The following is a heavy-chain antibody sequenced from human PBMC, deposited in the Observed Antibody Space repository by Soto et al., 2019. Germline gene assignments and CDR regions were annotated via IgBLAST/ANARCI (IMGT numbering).Heavy chain of an antibody. CDR3: ARDAPPTDY. CDR2: ISGSGGST. CDR1: GFTFSSYA. J-gene: IGHJ4*02. V-gene: IGHV3-23*01. Sequence: GSLRLSCAASGFTFSSYAMNWVRQAPGKGLEWVSVISGSGGSTYYADSVKGRFTISRDNAKNTLYLQMNSLRGEDTAVYYCARDAPPTDYWGQGTLVTVSS.